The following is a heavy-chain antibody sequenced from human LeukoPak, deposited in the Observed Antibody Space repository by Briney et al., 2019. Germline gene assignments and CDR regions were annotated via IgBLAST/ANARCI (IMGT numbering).Heavy chain of an antibody. J-gene: IGHJ5*02. Sequence: GGSLRLSCSASGFTFSSYAMHWVRQAPGKGLEYVSAISSNGGSTYYADSVKGRFTISRDNSKNTLYLQMSGLRAEDTAVYYCVKEGAVARFDPWGQGTLVTVSS. D-gene: IGHD6-19*01. CDR3: VKEGAVARFDP. CDR2: ISSNGGST. V-gene: IGHV3-64D*06. CDR1: GFTFSSYA.